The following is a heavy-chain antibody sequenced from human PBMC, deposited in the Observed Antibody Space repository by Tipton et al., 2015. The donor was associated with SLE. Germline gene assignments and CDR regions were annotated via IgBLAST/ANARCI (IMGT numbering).Heavy chain of an antibody. V-gene: IGHV3-21*04. CDR2: ISSSSTYI. Sequence: SLRLSCAVSGFSFSSYTISWVRQAPGKGLEWVSSISSSSTYIYYADSVKGRFTTSRDNAKNSLYLQMNSLRAEDTALYYCAKVGYSGYDWDYFYYYMDVWGKGTTVTVSS. CDR1: GFSFSSYT. J-gene: IGHJ6*03. D-gene: IGHD5-12*01. CDR3: AKVGYSGYDWDYFYYYMDV.